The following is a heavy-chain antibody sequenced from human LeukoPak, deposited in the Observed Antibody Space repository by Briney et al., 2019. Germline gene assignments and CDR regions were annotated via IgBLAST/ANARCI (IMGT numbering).Heavy chain of an antibody. D-gene: IGHD6-19*01. CDR2: IYTSGST. CDR1: GYSISSGYF. CDR3: ASETKTYSSGY. Sequence: SETLSLTCTVSGYSISSGYFWGWIRQPPGKGLEWIGRIYTSGSTNYNPSLKSRVTISVDTSKNQLSLKLSSVTAADTAVYYCASETKTYSSGYWGQGTLVTVSS. J-gene: IGHJ4*02. V-gene: IGHV4-38-2*02.